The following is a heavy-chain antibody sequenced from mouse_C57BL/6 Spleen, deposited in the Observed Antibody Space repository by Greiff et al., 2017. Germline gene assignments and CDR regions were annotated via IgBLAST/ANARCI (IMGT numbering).Heavy chain of an antibody. CDR3: ARSKRLDY. CDR2: IYPGDGDT. CDR1: GYAFSSSW. J-gene: IGHJ4*01. Sequence: VQLQQSGAELVKPGASVKISCKASGYAFSSSWLNWVKQRPGKGLEWIGQIYPGDGDTNYNGKFKGKATLTADKSYSTAYRQLSSLTSEDSAVYFCARSKRLDYWGQGTSVTVSS. V-gene: IGHV1-80*01.